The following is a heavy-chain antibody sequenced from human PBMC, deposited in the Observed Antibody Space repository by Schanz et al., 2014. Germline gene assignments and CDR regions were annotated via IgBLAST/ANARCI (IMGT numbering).Heavy chain of an antibody. J-gene: IGHJ6*02. Sequence: QLQLQESGPGLVKPSETLSLTCTVSGGSISSSSYYWGWIRQPPGKGLEWIGSIYYSGSTYYNPSLKSRFPISVDPPKHQFSLKLRSVTAADTAVYYCARHSGYYYYYGMDVWGQGTTVTVSS. CDR1: GGSISSSSYY. CDR2: IYYSGST. CDR3: ARHSGYYYYYGMDV. V-gene: IGHV4-39*01.